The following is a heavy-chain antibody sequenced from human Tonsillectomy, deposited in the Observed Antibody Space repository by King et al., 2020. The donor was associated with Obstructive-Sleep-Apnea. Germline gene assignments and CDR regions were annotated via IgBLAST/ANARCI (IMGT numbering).Heavy chain of an antibody. D-gene: IGHD4-11*01. CDR1: GFTFDDYA. CDR2: ISWNSANI. V-gene: IGHV3-9*01. J-gene: IGHJ4*02. CDR3: GKDSGNEYSNYDGTDYFDY. Sequence: DVQLVESGGGLVQPGRSLRLSCAASGFTFDDYAMHWVRQVPGKGLEWVSGISWNSANIAYAASVRGRFTISRDNAKNSLYLQMNSLRDEDTAFYYCGKDSGNEYSNYDGTDYFDYWGQGTLVTVSS.